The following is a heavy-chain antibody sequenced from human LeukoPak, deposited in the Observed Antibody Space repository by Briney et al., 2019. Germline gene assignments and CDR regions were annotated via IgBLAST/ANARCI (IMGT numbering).Heavy chain of an antibody. V-gene: IGHV1-2*06. CDR2: INPNSGGT. J-gene: IGHJ3*02. CDR3: AREYDYYDSSGYPRRDASDI. CDR1: GYTFTGYY. D-gene: IGHD3-22*01. Sequence: GASVKVSCKASGYTFTGYYMHWVRRAPGQGLEWMGRINPNSGGTNYAQKFQGRVTMTRETSISTAYMELSRLRSDDTAVYYCAREYDYYDSSGYPRRDASDIWGQGTMVTVSS.